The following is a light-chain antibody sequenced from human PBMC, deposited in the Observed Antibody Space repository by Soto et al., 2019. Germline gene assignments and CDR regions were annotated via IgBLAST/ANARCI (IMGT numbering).Light chain of an antibody. Sequence: IVLTQSPDTLSLSPGERVTLSCRASQSVRNNYLAWYQQKPGQAPRLLIYETYRRATGIPDRFSGSGSGIDFTLTISRLEPEDFAVYLCQQYGSSPRTFGQGTKVDIK. J-gene: IGKJ1*01. CDR2: ETY. CDR3: QQYGSSPRT. CDR1: QSVRNNY. V-gene: IGKV3-20*01.